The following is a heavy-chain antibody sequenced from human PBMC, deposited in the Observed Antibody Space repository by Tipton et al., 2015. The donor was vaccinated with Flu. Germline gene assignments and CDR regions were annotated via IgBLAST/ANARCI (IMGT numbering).Heavy chain of an antibody. CDR1: GFTFGDYG. V-gene: IGHV3-49*04. Sequence: SLRLSCTATGFTFGDYGMTWVRQAPGKGLEWVGFIRSQAYGGTTEYAASVNGRLTISRDDSKSIAYLQMNSLQAEDTAVYYCTRGDYYDSSGYWLLFDYWGQGTLVTVSS. J-gene: IGHJ4*02. CDR3: TRGDYYDSSGYWLLFDY. CDR2: IRSQAYGGTT. D-gene: IGHD3-22*01.